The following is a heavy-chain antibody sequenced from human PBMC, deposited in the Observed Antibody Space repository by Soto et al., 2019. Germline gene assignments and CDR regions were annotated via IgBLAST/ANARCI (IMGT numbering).Heavy chain of an antibody. CDR3: SKGFYGSGSYYNERAFDS. V-gene: IGHV1-2*04. D-gene: IGHD3-10*01. CDR1: GYTFTGYY. CDR2: INPNSGGT. J-gene: IGHJ4*02. Sequence: GASVKVSCKASGYTFTGYYMHWVRQAPGQGLEWMGWINPNSGGTNYAQKIKGWVTMTRDTSISTAYIEMSRLRYDDTAVYYCSKGFYGSGSYYNERAFDSWGQGTLVTVSS.